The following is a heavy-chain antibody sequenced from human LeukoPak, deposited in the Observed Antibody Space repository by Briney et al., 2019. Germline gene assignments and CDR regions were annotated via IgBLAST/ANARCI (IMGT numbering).Heavy chain of an antibody. CDR2: IKDGGSST. J-gene: IGHJ4*02. V-gene: IGHV3-23*01. D-gene: IGHD3-10*01. CDR1: RFTFSSFA. Sequence: GGSLRLSCAASRFTFSSFAMSWDRQTPGKGLEWVSGIKDGGSSTFYAGSVKGRFTISRDNSKNTLYLQMNSVRAEDRAVYYCAKDSREVGWFGESFQWGQGTLVTVSS. CDR3: AKDSREVGWFGESFQ.